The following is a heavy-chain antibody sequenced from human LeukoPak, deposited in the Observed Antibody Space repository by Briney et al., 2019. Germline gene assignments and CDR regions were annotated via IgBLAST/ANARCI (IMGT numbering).Heavy chain of an antibody. D-gene: IGHD6-19*01. CDR1: GLTVSSNY. J-gene: IGHJ4*02. CDR2: IYSSGST. CDR3: ARGSITEAGRDY. V-gene: IGHV3-66*01. Sequence: PGGSLRLSCAASGLTVSSNYMTWVRQAPGKGLEWVSVIYSSGSTYYADSVKGRFTISRDTSRNILYLQMNSLRGEDAAVYYCARGSITEAGRDYWGQGTLVTVSS.